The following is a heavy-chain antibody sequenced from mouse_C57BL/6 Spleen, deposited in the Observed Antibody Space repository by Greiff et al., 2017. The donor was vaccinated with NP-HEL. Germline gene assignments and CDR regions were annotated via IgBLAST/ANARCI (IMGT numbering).Heavy chain of an antibody. J-gene: IGHJ2*01. Sequence: VQLQQPGAELVKPGASVKMSCKASGYTFTSYWITWVKQRPGQGLEWIGDIYPGSGSTNYNEKFKSKATLTADTSSSTAYMQLSSLTSEDSAVYYCARYYYDYPFDYWGQGTTLTVSS. CDR1: GYTFTSYW. D-gene: IGHD2-4*01. CDR2: IYPGSGST. V-gene: IGHV1-55*01. CDR3: ARYYYDYPFDY.